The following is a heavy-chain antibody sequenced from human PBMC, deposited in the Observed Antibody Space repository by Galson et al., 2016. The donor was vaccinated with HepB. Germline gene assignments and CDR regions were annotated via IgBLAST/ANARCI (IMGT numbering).Heavy chain of an antibody. D-gene: IGHD4-23*01. CDR3: VRVRADYGGNMPDAFDI. CDR1: GFTFSRYT. Sequence: LRLSCAASGFTFSRYTMNWVRQAPGKGLEWVSSISSGSSYIYYADSVKGRFTISRDNAKNSLYLQMNSLRAENTAVYYCVRVRADYGGNMPDAFDIWGQGTMVTVSS. V-gene: IGHV3-21*01. CDR2: ISSGSSYI. J-gene: IGHJ3*02.